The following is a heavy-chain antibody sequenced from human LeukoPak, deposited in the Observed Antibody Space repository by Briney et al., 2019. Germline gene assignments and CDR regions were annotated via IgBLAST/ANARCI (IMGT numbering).Heavy chain of an antibody. CDR3: ARGQSSGWYPD. CDR1: GFTFSTYW. CDR2: INNDGSST. D-gene: IGHD6-19*01. Sequence: GGSLRLSCAASGFTFSTYWMHWVRQAPGTGLVWVSRINNDGSSTGYADSVKGRFTIARDNVKNTVYLQMNSLTAEDTAVYYCARGQSSGWYPDWGQGTLVTVSS. J-gene: IGHJ4*02. V-gene: IGHV3-74*01.